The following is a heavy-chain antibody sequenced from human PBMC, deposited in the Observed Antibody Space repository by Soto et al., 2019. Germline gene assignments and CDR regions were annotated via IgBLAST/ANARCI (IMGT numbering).Heavy chain of an antibody. CDR1: GFTFSGYT. V-gene: IGHV3-21*01. CDR2: ISGSSSNI. D-gene: IGHD6-19*01. Sequence: PGGSLRLSCAASGFTFSGYTMDWVRQAPGKGLEWVSSISGSSSNIYYADSVKGRFTISRDNAKNSLFLQMNSLRVEDTAVYYCTRSPGSAFDYWGQGTLVTVSS. J-gene: IGHJ4*02. CDR3: TRSPGSAFDY.